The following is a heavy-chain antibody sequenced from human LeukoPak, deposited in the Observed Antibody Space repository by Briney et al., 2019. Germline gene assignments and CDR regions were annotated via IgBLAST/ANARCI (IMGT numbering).Heavy chain of an antibody. V-gene: IGHV3-30*18. CDR1: GFSFSTYV. CDR3: AKSPYSSHWYAGVDY. CDR2: ISYDGNNK. D-gene: IGHD6-19*01. Sequence: GGSLRLSCAASGFSFSTYVMHWVRQAPGRGLEWVAVISYDGNNKYYADSVKGRFTISRDNSKNTLYLEVNSLRPEDTAVYYCAKSPYSSHWYAGVDYWGQGALVTVSS. J-gene: IGHJ4*02.